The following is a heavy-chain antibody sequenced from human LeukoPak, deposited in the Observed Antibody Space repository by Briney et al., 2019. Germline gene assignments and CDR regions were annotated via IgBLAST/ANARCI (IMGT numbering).Heavy chain of an antibody. Sequence: ASVKVSCKASGYTLTGYYMHWVRQAPGQGLEWMGWINPNSGGTNYAQKFQGRVTMTRDTSISTAYMELSRLRSDDTAVYYCATTSYGDYDPYYYYYMDVWGKGTTVTVSS. CDR3: ATTSYGDYDPYYYYYMDV. CDR1: GYTLTGYY. D-gene: IGHD4-17*01. CDR2: INPNSGGT. V-gene: IGHV1-2*02. J-gene: IGHJ6*03.